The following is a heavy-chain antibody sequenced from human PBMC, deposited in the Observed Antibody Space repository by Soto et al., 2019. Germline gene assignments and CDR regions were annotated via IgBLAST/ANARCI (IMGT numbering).Heavy chain of an antibody. Sequence: EVQLLESGGGLVQPGGSLRLSCAASGFTFSSYAMSWVRQAPGKGLEWVSAISGSGGSTYYADSVKGRFTISRDNSKNTLYLQMNSLRAEDTAVYYCAKDPSSSGWYEDYYYGMDVWGQGTTVTVSS. D-gene: IGHD6-19*01. J-gene: IGHJ6*02. CDR1: GFTFSSYA. CDR2: ISGSGGST. CDR3: AKDPSSSGWYEDYYYGMDV. V-gene: IGHV3-23*01.